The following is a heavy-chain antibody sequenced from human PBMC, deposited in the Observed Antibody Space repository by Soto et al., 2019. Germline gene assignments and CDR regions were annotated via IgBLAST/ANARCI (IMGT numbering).Heavy chain of an antibody. Sequence: GGSMRLSCSACGLTFKSHAMNWVRQAKGKGLEYVSSIHTGGETTFYADAVKGRFIVSRDNSNNTLDLQMTSHKYEDSGVYYCVKGRAKHCSRRTCRLWMDLCGQGTTVTVYS. CDR1: GLTFKSHA. CDR3: VKGRAKHCSRRTCRLWMDL. V-gene: IGHV3-64D*06. J-gene: IGHJ6*02. CDR2: IHTGGETT. D-gene: IGHD2-21*02.